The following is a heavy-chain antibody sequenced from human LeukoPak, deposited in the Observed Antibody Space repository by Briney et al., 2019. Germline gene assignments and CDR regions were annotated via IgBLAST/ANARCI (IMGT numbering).Heavy chain of an antibody. Sequence: NPSETLSLTCTVSGGSISSSSYYWGWIRQPPGKGLEWIGSIYYSGSTYYNPSLKSRVTISVDTSKNQFSLKLSSVTAADTAVYYCASPEGGSGSYYKYFQHWGQGTLVTVSS. CDR1: GGSISSSSYY. CDR3: ASPEGGSGSYYKYFQH. CDR2: IYYSGST. V-gene: IGHV4-39*07. J-gene: IGHJ1*01. D-gene: IGHD3-10*01.